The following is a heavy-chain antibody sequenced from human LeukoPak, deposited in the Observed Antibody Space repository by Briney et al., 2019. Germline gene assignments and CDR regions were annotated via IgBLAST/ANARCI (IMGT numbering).Heavy chain of an antibody. CDR1: GYTFTSYG. D-gene: IGHD2-2*01. V-gene: IGHV1-18*01. Sequence: APVKVSCKASGYTFTSYGISWVRQAPGQGREWMGWISAYNGNTNYAQKLQGRVTMTTDTSTSTAYMELRSLRSDDTAVYYCARDLAPKYPEDYWGQGTLVTVSS. CDR2: ISAYNGNT. J-gene: IGHJ4*02. CDR3: ARDLAPKYPEDY.